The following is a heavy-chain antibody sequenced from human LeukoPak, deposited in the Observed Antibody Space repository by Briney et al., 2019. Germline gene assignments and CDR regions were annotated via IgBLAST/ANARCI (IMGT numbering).Heavy chain of an antibody. CDR1: GDSIRSYY. CDR2: IYNSGTT. J-gene: IGHJ5*02. Sequence: SETLSLTCAVSGDSIRSYYWSWIRQPPGRGLEWIGYIYNSGTTSYNPSLKSRVTISEDTSNNQVSLRLSSVTAADTAIYYCARDPSHCAGSNCPPWGQGIQVTVSA. CDR3: ARDPSHCAGSNCPP. D-gene: IGHD2-21*01. V-gene: IGHV4-59*01.